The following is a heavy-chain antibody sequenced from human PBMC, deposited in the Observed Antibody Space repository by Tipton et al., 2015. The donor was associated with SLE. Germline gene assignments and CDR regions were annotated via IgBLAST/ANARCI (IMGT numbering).Heavy chain of an antibody. D-gene: IGHD6-6*01. Sequence: TLSLTCAVYGGSFSGYYWSWIRQPPGKGLEWIGEINHSGSTNYNPSLKSRVTISVDTSKNQFSLKLSSVTAADTAVYYCARRTRIAARSPFDYWGQGSLVTVSS. CDR1: GGSFSGYY. CDR2: INHSGST. V-gene: IGHV4-34*01. J-gene: IGHJ4*02. CDR3: ARRTRIAARSPFDY.